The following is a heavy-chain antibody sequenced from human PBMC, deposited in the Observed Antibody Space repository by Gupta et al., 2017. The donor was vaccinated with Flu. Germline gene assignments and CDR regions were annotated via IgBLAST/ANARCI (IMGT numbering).Heavy chain of an antibody. CDR3: AKGSYDSSGYYYFDY. V-gene: IGHV3-9*01. D-gene: IGHD3-22*01. CDR2: ISWNSGTI. CDR1: VFTFGDHA. Sequence: DVQLVESGGGLVQPGRSLRFCCSAAVFTFGDHAMHWDRQAPGKGLEWVSGISWNSGTIGYADSVKGRFTISRDNAKNSLYLQMNSLRAEDTALYYCAKGSYDSSGYYYFDYWGQGTLVTVSS. J-gene: IGHJ4*02.